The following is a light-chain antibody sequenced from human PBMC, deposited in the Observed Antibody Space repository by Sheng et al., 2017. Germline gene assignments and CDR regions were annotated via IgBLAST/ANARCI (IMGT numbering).Light chain of an antibody. V-gene: IGKV3-20*01. Sequence: EIVLTQSPGTLSLFPGERATFSCRASQSVTNTSLAWYQQKPGQAPRLLIYGSSSRATGVPDKFRGSGSGTDFTLTISRLEPEDFALYYCQQYHKWPLPFGGGTKLEIK. J-gene: IGKJ4*01. CDR3: QQYHKWPLP. CDR2: GSS. CDR1: QSVTNTS.